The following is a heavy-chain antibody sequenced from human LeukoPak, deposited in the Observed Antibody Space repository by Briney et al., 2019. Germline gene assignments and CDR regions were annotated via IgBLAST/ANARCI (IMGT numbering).Heavy chain of an antibody. J-gene: IGHJ6*03. V-gene: IGHV1-69*05. CDR1: GGTFNSYA. Sequence: GASVKVSCKASGGTFNSYAISWVRQAPGQGLEWMGGIMPLFGTANYAQEFQGRVTFTTDESASTAYMEVSSLRSEDTAVYYCASGSLGDGYGVGDYYQYMDVWGKETTVTVSS. CDR2: IMPLFGTA. D-gene: IGHD5-24*01. CDR3: ASGSLGDGYGVGDYYQYMDV.